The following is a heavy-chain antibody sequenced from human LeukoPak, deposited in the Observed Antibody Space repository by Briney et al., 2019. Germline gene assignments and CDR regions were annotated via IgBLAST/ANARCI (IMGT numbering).Heavy chain of an antibody. CDR2: MNPNSGNT. Sequence: ASVKVSCKASGYTFTNNDINWVRQAAGQGLEWMGWMNPNSGNTAYAQKFQARVTMTRNTSITTSYMELSSLTSEDTAAYYCARGVGAAGDYWGQGTLVTVSS. V-gene: IGHV1-8*01. D-gene: IGHD1-26*01. CDR1: GYTFTNND. CDR3: ARGVGAAGDY. J-gene: IGHJ4*02.